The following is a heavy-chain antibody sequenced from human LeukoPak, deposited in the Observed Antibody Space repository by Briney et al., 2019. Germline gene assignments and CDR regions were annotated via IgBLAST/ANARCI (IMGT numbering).Heavy chain of an antibody. D-gene: IGHD5-18*01. V-gene: IGHV4-59*08. CDR3: ARLVDTAMVTNNWFDP. J-gene: IGHJ5*02. CDR1: GGTIRGYY. CDR2: IYYSGST. Sequence: SETLSLTCSVFGGTIRGYYWSWIRQPPGKGLEWIGSIYYSGSTYYNPSLKSRVTISVDTSKNQFSLKLSSVTAADTAVYYCARLVDTAMVTNNWFDPWGQGTLVTVSS.